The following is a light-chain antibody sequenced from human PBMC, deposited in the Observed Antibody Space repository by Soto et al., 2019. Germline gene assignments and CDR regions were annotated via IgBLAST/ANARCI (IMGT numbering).Light chain of an antibody. Sequence: SALTQPPSVSAAPGQKVTISCSGSSSNIGNNYVSWYQQLPGTAPKLLIYDNNKRPSGIPDRFSGSKSGTSATLGITGLQTGDEADYYCGTWDSSLSAYVFGTGTKVT. V-gene: IGLV1-51*01. CDR2: DNN. CDR1: SSNIGNNY. J-gene: IGLJ1*01. CDR3: GTWDSSLSAYV.